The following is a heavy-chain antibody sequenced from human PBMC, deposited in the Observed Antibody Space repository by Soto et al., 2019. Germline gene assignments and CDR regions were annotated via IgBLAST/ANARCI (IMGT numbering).Heavy chain of an antibody. CDR1: GCTFRSYG. Sequence: AGGSLRLSCAASGCTFRSYGMHWVRQAPGKGLEWVAVISYDGSNKYYADSVKGRFTISRDNSKNTLYLQMNSLRAEDTAVYYCAKDRQLVLPSYYYYGMDVWGQGTTVTVSS. J-gene: IGHJ6*02. D-gene: IGHD6-13*01. V-gene: IGHV3-30*18. CDR3: AKDRQLVLPSYYYYGMDV. CDR2: ISYDGSNK.